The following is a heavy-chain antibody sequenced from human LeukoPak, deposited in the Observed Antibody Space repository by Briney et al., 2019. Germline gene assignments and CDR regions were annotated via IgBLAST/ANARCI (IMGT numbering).Heavy chain of an antibody. D-gene: IGHD1-7*01. J-gene: IGHJ4*02. Sequence: PGGSLSLSCAASGFTFSSYAMSWVRQAPGRGLVWVSRMNNDGSTTNYADSVKGRFTISRDNAKNTLYLQMNSLRAEDTAVYYCATAGNYRFHYWGLGTLVTVSS. CDR3: ATAGNYRFHY. V-gene: IGHV3-74*01. CDR1: GFTFSSYA. CDR2: MNNDGSTT.